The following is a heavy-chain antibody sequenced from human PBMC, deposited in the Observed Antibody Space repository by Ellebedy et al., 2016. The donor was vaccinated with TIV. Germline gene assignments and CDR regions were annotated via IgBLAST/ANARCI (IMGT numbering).Heavy chain of an antibody. CDR1: GFALSRYW. Sequence: PGGSLRLSCVASGFALSRYWMTWVRQAPGKGLEWVANINQDGNTKNYVDSVKGRFTIFRDNAKNSLFLQMNSLRAEDTAIYYCARHWIWEGASGDYWGQGSLVTVSS. CDR3: ARHWIWEGASGDY. J-gene: IGHJ4*02. CDR2: INQDGNTK. V-gene: IGHV3-7*01. D-gene: IGHD1-26*01.